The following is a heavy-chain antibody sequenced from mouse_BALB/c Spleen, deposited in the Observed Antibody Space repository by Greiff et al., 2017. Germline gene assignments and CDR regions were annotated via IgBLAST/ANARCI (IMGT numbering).Heavy chain of an antibody. Sequence: QVQLQQSGPELVRPGVSVKISCKGSGYTFTDYAMHWVKQSHAKSLEWIGVISTYSGNTNYNQKFKGEATMTVDKSSSTAYMELSRLTAEDSAIYDFARGGQLGPLDYWGQGTTLTVSS. CDR1: GYTFTDYA. CDR3: ARGGQLGPLDY. D-gene: IGHD3-1*01. CDR2: ISTYSGNT. V-gene: IGHV1-67*01. J-gene: IGHJ2*01.